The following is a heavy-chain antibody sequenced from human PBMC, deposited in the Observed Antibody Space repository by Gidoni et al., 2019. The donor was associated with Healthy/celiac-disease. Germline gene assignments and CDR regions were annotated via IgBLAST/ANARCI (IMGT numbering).Heavy chain of an antibody. D-gene: IGHD2-15*01. J-gene: IGHJ4*02. CDR1: GFTFSSYG. V-gene: IGHV3-30*18. CDR2: ISYDGSNK. Sequence: QVQLVESGGGVVQPGRSLRLSCAASGFTFSSYGMHWVRQAPGKGLEWVAVISYDGSNKYYADSVKGRFTISRDNSKNTLYLQMNSLRAEDTAVYYCAKDIVVAATAFGLFDYWGQGTLVTVSS. CDR3: AKDIVVAATAFGLFDY.